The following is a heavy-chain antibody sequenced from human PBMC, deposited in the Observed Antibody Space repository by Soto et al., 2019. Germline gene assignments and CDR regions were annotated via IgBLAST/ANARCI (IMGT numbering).Heavy chain of an antibody. J-gene: IGHJ4*02. Sequence: PSETLSLTCTVSGASISSYYWSWIRQPPGKGLEWIGYIYYSGSTRYNPSLKSRVTISVDTSKNQFSLNLNSMTAADTAVYSCARVVPDGYSDYWGQGTLVTVPQ. CDR3: ARVVPDGYSDY. D-gene: IGHD5-12*01. V-gene: IGHV4-59*01. CDR2: IYYSGST. CDR1: GASISSYY.